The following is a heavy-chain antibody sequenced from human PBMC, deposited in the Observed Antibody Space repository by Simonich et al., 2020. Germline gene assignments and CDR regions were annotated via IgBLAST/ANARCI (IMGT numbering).Heavy chain of an antibody. D-gene: IGHD1-1*01. CDR3: ARQLNDFDI. CDR2: NETGDSDT. V-gene: IGHV5-51*01. Sequence: EVQLVQSGAEVKKPGESLKISCKGSGYSFTSYWIGWVRQMPGNGLEWMGTNETGDSDTRYSPTIQGQVPISADKSISTAYLQWSSLKASDTAMYYCARQLNDFDIWGQGTMVTVSS. CDR1: GYSFTSYW. J-gene: IGHJ3*02.